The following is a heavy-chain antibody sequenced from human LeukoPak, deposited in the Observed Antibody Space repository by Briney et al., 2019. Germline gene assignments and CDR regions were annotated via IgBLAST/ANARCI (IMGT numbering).Heavy chain of an antibody. V-gene: IGHV1-18*01. CDR3: ARDDSTYYYYSMDV. CDR2: ISAYNGNT. D-gene: IGHD2-21*01. CDR1: GYTFTSYG. Sequence: ASVKVSCKASGYTFTSYGISWVRQAPGQGLEWMGWISAYNGNTNYAQKLQGRVTMTTDTSTSTAYMELRSLRSDDTAVYYCARDDSTYYYYSMDVWGQGTTVTVSS. J-gene: IGHJ6*02.